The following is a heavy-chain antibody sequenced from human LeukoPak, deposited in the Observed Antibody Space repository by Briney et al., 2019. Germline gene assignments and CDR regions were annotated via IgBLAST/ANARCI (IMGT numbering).Heavy chain of an antibody. D-gene: IGHD3-22*01. CDR3: ATSGITMIVVELDY. Sequence: GASVKVSCQASGYTFTGYYMHWVRQAPGQGLEWMGWINPNSGGTNYAQKFQGRVTMTRDTSISTAYMELSRLRSDDTAVYYCATSGITMIVVELDYWGQGTLVTISS. CDR2: INPNSGGT. CDR1: GYTFTGYY. J-gene: IGHJ4*02. V-gene: IGHV1-2*02.